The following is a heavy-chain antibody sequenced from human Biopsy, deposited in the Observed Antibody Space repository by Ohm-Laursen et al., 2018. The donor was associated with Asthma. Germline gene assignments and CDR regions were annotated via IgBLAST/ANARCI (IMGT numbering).Heavy chain of an antibody. J-gene: IGHJ4*02. Sequence: SLRLSCTACGFTFRNFGMHWVRQAPGKGLEWVALISSDVREWYADSVKGRFTISRDNSKNTLDLQMNSLRGDDTAVYYCVRWRSGYPDHYSDFWGLGTLVTVPS. CDR3: VRWRSGYPDHYSDF. CDR1: GFTFRNFG. V-gene: IGHV3-30*03. D-gene: IGHD2-21*01. CDR2: ISSDVRE.